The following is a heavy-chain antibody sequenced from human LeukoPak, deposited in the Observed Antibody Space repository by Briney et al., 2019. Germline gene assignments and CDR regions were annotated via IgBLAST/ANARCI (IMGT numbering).Heavy chain of an antibody. CDR1: GGSISSYY. J-gene: IGHJ6*03. CDR2: IYYSGST. Sequence: SETLSLTCTVSGGSISSYYWSWIRQPPGKGLEWIGYIYYSGSTSYNPSLKSRITISVDKSQNQFSLKVNSLTAADTAVYYCATNGYYCMDVWGKGTTVTVSS. CDR3: ATNGYYCMDV. V-gene: IGHV4-59*12. D-gene: IGHD2-8*01.